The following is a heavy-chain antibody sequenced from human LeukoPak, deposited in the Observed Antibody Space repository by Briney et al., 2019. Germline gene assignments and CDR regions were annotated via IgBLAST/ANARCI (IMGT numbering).Heavy chain of an antibody. CDR3: AKSFQYGDYVAFDI. CDR1: GFTFSSYG. V-gene: IGHV3-30*02. Sequence: GGPLRLSCAASGFTFSSYGMHWVRQAPGKGLEWVAFIRYDGSNKYYADSVKGRFTISRDNSKNTLYLQMNSLRAEDTAVYYCAKSFQYGDYVAFDIWGQGTMVTVSS. CDR2: IRYDGSNK. J-gene: IGHJ3*02. D-gene: IGHD4-17*01.